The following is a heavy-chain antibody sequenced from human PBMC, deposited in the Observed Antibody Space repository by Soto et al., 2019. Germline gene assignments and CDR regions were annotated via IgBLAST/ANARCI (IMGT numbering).Heavy chain of an antibody. CDR1: GGSISSGGYY. V-gene: IGHV4-31*03. J-gene: IGHJ6*02. CDR3: ARNTSRGMDV. Sequence: QVQLQESGPGLVKPSQTLSLTSTVSGGSISSGGYYWCWIRQHPGKGLEWIGYIYYSGSTYCNPSLKSRVTISVDTSKNQFSLKLSSVTAADTAVYYCARNTSRGMDVWGQGTTVTVSS. CDR2: IYYSGST.